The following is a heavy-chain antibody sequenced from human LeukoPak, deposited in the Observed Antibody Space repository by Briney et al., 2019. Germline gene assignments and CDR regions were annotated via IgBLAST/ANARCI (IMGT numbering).Heavy chain of an antibody. D-gene: IGHD2-15*01. Sequence: GASVKVSCKASGYTFTSYDINWVRQATGQGLEWMGWMNPNSGNTGYAQKFQGRVTMTRNTSISTAYMELSSLRSEDTAVYYCARGPYCSGGSCYLVSDYWGQGTLVTVSS. J-gene: IGHJ4*02. CDR2: MNPNSGNT. V-gene: IGHV1-8*01. CDR3: ARGPYCSGGSCYLVSDY. CDR1: GYTFTSYD.